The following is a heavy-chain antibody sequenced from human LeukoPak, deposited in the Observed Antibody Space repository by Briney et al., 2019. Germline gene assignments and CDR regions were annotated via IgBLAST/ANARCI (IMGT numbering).Heavy chain of an antibody. Sequence: SETLSLTCTVSGVSISGYYWSWMRQPPGKGLECIGYIYYSGSTNYNPSLKSRVTISVDTSRNQFSLKLTSVTAADTAVYYCAKVSDRDSSGYYWGFEYWGQGTLVTVSS. CDR1: GVSISGYY. CDR2: IYYSGST. CDR3: AKVSDRDSSGYYWGFEY. V-gene: IGHV4-59*08. J-gene: IGHJ4*02. D-gene: IGHD3-22*01.